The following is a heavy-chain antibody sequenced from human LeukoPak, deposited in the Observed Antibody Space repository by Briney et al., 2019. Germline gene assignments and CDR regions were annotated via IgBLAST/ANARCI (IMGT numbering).Heavy chain of an antibody. CDR2: IYSSGTT. CDR1: GGSISSYY. Sequence: SETLSLTCTVSGGSISSYYWSWIRQPPGKGLEWIGYIYSSGTTNYNPSLKSRVTISVDTSKNQFSLRLRSVTAADTAVYYCARANVVTAIDYWGQGTLVTVSS. J-gene: IGHJ4*02. V-gene: IGHV4-59*01. D-gene: IGHD2-21*02. CDR3: ARANVVTAIDY.